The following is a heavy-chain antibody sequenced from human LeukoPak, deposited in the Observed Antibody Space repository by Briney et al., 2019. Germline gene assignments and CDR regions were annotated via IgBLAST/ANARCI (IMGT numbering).Heavy chain of an antibody. Sequence: GGSLRLSCAASGFTFSSYAMHWVRQAPGKGLEWVAVISYDGSNKYYADSVKGRFTISRDNSKNTLYLQMNSLRAEDMAVYYCARDYCSGGSCYGQSDYWGQGTLVTVSS. D-gene: IGHD2-15*01. CDR2: ISYDGSNK. V-gene: IGHV3-30*04. CDR3: ARDYCSGGSCYGQSDY. CDR1: GFTFSSYA. J-gene: IGHJ4*02.